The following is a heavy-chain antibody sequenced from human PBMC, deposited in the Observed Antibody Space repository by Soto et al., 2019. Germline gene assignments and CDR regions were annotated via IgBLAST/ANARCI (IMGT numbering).Heavy chain of an antibody. V-gene: IGHV3-23*01. D-gene: IGHD1-26*01. CDR2: ISGSGGTT. Sequence: EVQLFESGGGLVQPGGSLRLSCAASGFTFSRYAMSWVLQAPGKGLEWVSAISGSGGTTYYADAVKGRFTISRDKSKNTLHLQMNSLRGEATDVYSCANPRVGGTRLEDWGRGTLVTVSS. CDR3: ANPRVGGTRLED. J-gene: IGHJ4*02. CDR1: GFTFSRYA.